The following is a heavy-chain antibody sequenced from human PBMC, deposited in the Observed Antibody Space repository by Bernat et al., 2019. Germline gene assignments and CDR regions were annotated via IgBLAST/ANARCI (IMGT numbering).Heavy chain of an antibody. V-gene: IGHV3-66*01. CDR3: ARDNRRTKDAFDI. CDR2: IYSGGST. CDR1: GFTVSSNY. Sequence: EVQLVESGGGLVQPGGSLRLSCAASGFTVSSNYMSWVRQAPGKGLEWVSVIYSGGSTYYADSVKGRFTISRDNSKNTLYLQMNSLRAEDTAVYYCARDNRRTKDAFDIWGQGTMVTVSS. D-gene: IGHD1-1*01. J-gene: IGHJ3*02.